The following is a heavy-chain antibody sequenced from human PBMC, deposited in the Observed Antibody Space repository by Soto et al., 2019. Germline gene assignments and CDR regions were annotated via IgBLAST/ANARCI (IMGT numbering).Heavy chain of an antibody. V-gene: IGHV3-9*01. CDR1: GFTFDDYA. Sequence: EVQLVESGGGLVQPGRSLRLSCAASGFTFDDYAMHWVRQAPGKGLEWVSGISWDSGSIGYADSVQGRFTISRDNAKNSLYLQMNSLRAEVTALYYCAKDRGLVLSFYFAYWGQGTLVTVSS. D-gene: IGHD6-13*01. CDR2: ISWDSGSI. J-gene: IGHJ4*02. CDR3: AKDRGLVLSFYFAY.